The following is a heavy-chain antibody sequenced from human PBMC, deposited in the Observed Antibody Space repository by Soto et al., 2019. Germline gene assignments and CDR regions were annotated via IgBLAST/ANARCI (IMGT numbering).Heavy chain of an antibody. Sequence: QVQLVQSGAEVKKPGSSVKVSCKASGGTFSNFAISWVRQAPGQGLEWMGGFIPIYGTLNYAQRFQGRLTSSADESTSTADMELSRLRSEDPAVYYCARFEQLVLHWGQGTLVTVSS. CDR2: FIPIYGTL. J-gene: IGHJ1*01. V-gene: IGHV1-69*01. CDR1: GGTFSNFA. CDR3: ARFEQLVLH. D-gene: IGHD6-13*01.